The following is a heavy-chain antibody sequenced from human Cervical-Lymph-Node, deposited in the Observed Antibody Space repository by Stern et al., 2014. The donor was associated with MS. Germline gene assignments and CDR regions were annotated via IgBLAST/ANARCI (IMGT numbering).Heavy chain of an antibody. CDR2: IIPIFGTA. V-gene: IGHV1-69*06. CDR3: ARDHRRYYYGSGSYHFDY. D-gene: IGHD3-10*01. J-gene: IGHJ4*02. CDR1: GGTFSSYA. Sequence: QLVQSGAEVKKPGSSVKVSCKASGGTFSSYAISWVRQAPGHGLEWMGGIIPIFGTANYAQKFQGRVTLTAGKSTGPAYSVLSSMRSENTAVYYGARDHRRYYYGSGSYHFDYGGQGTLVTVSS.